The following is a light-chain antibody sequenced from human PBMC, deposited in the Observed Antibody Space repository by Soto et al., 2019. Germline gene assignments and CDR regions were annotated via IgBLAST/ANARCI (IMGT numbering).Light chain of an antibody. CDR2: NAN. CDR1: SGPVFTSSY. CDR3: LLYLGGGILV. V-gene: IGLV8-61*01. Sequence: QAVVTQEPSFSVSPGGTVTLTCGLSSGPVFTSSYPTWYQQTPGQAPRTLIFNANTRSSGVPDRFSGSMLGDKAALTITGVQADDESYYYCLLYLGGGILVFGGGTKVTVL. J-gene: IGLJ3*02.